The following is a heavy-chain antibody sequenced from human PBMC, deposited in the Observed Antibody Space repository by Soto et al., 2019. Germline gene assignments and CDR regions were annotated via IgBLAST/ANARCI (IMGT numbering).Heavy chain of an antibody. Sequence: EVQLLESGGGLVQPGGSLRLSCAASGFTFNKCAMTWVRQAPGTGLEWVSGINASGGGTYDADSVKGRVTITRDNSKNTLYLQMNSVRVEDTAIYYWAKADATPVGWHLDYWGQGILVTVSS. D-gene: IGHD6-19*01. CDR1: GFTFNKCA. J-gene: IGHJ4*02. CDR3: AKADATPVGWHLDY. CDR2: INASGGGT. V-gene: IGHV3-23*01.